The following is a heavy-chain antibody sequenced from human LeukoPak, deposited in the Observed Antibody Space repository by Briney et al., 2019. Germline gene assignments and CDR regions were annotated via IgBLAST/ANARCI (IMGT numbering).Heavy chain of an antibody. CDR2: ISTYNGNT. V-gene: IGHV1-18*01. CDR1: GYNFTSYG. D-gene: IGHD3-22*01. CDR3: ARDSSVVLITRFDL. J-gene: IGHJ2*01. Sequence: ASVKVSCKASGYNFTSYGISWVRQAPGQGLEWMGWISTYNGNTNYAENLQGRVTVTTDTSTSTVYTELRSLRSDDTAVYYCARDSSVVLITRFDLWGRGTLVTVSS.